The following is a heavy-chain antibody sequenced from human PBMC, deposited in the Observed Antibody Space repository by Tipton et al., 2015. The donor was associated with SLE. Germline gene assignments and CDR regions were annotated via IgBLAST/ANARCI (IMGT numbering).Heavy chain of an antibody. D-gene: IGHD1-1*01. J-gene: IGHJ4*02. CDR1: GGSINSHY. Sequence: TLSLTCTVSGGSINSHYWSWIRQPPGKGLEWIGEINHSGSTNYNPSLKSRVTISVDTSKNQFSLKLSSVTAADTAVYYCARTTTTNWNFDYWGQGTLVTVSS. CDR3: ARTTTTNWNFDY. V-gene: IGHV4-34*01. CDR2: INHSGST.